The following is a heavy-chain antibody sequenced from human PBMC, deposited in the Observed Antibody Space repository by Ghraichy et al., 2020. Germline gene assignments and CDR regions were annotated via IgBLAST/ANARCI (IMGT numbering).Heavy chain of an antibody. J-gene: IGHJ4*02. D-gene: IGHD2-15*01. CDR1: GFTLTTYW. CDR3: AREYCSGGRCFFGTGGSHFAP. Sequence: GGSLRLSCTASGFTLTTYWMHWVRQAPGKGLVWVSRIKSDGGNTIYADSVKGRFTISRDNAKNTLYLQMNSLRAEDTAVYYCAREYCSGGRCFFGTGGSHFAPWGQGTLVSVSS. V-gene: IGHV3-74*01. CDR2: IKSDGGNT.